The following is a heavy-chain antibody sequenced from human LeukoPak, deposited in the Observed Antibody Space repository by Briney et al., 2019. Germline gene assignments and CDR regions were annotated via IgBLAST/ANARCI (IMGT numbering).Heavy chain of an antibody. V-gene: IGHV3-21*01. CDR2: ISSSSSYI. J-gene: IGHJ4*02. D-gene: IGHD3-9*01. Sequence: GSLRLSCAASGFTFSSYSMNWVRQAPGKGLEWVSSISSSSSYIYYANSVKGRFTISRDNAKNSLYLQMNSLRAEDTAVYYCARDYENLTGSKTRFHYWGQGTLVTVSS. CDR1: GFTFSSYS. CDR3: ARDYENLTGSKTRFHY.